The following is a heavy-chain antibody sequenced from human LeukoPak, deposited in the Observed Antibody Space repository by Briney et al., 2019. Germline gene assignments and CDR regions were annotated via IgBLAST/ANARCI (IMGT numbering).Heavy chain of an antibody. CDR1: GGSISSYY. CDR3: ARENKGRFNYFDY. V-gene: IGHV4-59*01. D-gene: IGHD1/OR15-1a*01. J-gene: IGHJ4*02. Sequence: SETLSLTCTVSGGSISSYYWSWIRRPPGKGLEWIGYIYYSGSTNYNPSLKSRVTISIDTSKNQFSLKLSSVTAADTAVYYCARENKGRFNYFDYWGQGTLVTVSS. CDR2: IYYSGST.